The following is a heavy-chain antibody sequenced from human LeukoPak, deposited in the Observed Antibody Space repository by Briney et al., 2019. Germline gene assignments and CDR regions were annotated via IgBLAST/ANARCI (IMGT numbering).Heavy chain of an antibody. Sequence: SETLSLTCAVSGASISSNNCWTWVRQPPGKGLEWIGEIYDSGSTNYNPSLKSRVTISIDKSKKQFSLTLSSMTAADTAVYYCARGIRFLEWLSYYYYYGMDVWGQGTTVTVSS. CDR2: IYDSGST. V-gene: IGHV4-4*02. CDR1: GASISSNNC. CDR3: ARGIRFLEWLSYYYYYGMDV. D-gene: IGHD3-3*01. J-gene: IGHJ6*02.